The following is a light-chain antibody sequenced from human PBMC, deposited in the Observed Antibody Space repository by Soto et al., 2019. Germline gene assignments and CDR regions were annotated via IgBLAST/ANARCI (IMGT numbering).Light chain of an antibody. CDR2: GAS. CDR3: QEYIQWPPGM. J-gene: IGKJ1*01. CDR1: QSVSSSY. Sequence: EIVLTQSPGTLSLSPGERATLSCRASQSVSSSYLAWYQQKPGQAPRLLIYGASSRATGIPDRFSGSGSGTDFTLTISRLEPEDFAVYYCQEYIQWPPGMFGPGTKVDI. V-gene: IGKV3-20*01.